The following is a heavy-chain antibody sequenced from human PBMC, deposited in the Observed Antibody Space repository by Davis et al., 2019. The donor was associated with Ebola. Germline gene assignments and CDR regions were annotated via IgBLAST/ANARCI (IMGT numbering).Heavy chain of an antibody. V-gene: IGHV4-34*01. CDR2: INHSGST. D-gene: IGHD1-14*01. CDR3: AREREPDWYFDL. J-gene: IGHJ2*01. CDR1: GGSFSGYY. Sequence: PSETLSLTCAVYGGSFSGYYWNWLRQSPGKGLEWIGKINHSGSTNYNPSLKSRVTISVDTSKNQFSLKLSSVTAADTAVYYCAREREPDWYFDLWGRGTLVTVSS.